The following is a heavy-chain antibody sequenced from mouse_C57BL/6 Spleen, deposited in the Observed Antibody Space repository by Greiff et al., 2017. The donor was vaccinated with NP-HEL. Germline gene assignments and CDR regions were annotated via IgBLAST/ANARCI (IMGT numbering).Heavy chain of an antibody. CDR1: GFSFNTYA. V-gene: IGHV10-1*01. D-gene: IGHD4-1*01. Sequence: EVMLVESGGGLVQPKGSLKLSCAASGFSFNTYAMNWVRQAPGKGLEWVARIRSKSNNYATYYADSVKDRFTISRDDSESMLYLQMNNLKTEDTAMYYCVRHGKLTGTSGWYFDVWGTGTTVTVSS. CDR2: IRSKSNNYAT. CDR3: VRHGKLTGTSGWYFDV. J-gene: IGHJ1*03.